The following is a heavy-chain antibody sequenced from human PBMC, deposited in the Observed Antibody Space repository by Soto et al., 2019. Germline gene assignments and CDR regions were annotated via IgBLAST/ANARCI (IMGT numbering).Heavy chain of an antibody. J-gene: IGHJ6*02. Sequence: QVQLVQSGAEVKKPGSSVKVSCKASGGTFSTYTISWVRQAPGQGLEWMGGIIPMFGTGNYAQKFQGRVTITADESTNTAYMELSSLRSEDTAVYYCARRYYISPSCHYYGSDVWGQGTTVTVSS. D-gene: IGHD2-2*01. V-gene: IGHV1-69*12. CDR3: ARRYYISPSCHYYGSDV. CDR1: GGTFSTYT. CDR2: IIPMFGTG.